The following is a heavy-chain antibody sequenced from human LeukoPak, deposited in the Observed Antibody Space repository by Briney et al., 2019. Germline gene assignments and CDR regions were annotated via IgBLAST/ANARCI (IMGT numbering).Heavy chain of an antibody. CDR3: ARDRSLGIIDY. J-gene: IGHJ4*02. D-gene: IGHD3-16*01. Sequence: PSETLSLTCIVSGDSISSYYWSWIRQPPGKGLEWIGYIYYSGSTNYNPSLKSRVTISVDASKNHFSLKLSSVTAADTAVYYCARDRSLGIIDYWGQGTLATVSS. CDR1: GDSISSYY. V-gene: IGHV4-59*01. CDR2: IYYSGST.